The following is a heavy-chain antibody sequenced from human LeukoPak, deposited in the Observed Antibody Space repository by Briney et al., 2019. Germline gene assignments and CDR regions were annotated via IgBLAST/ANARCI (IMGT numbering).Heavy chain of an antibody. CDR3: ARGVAAAGVPTEYFQH. V-gene: IGHV4-59*08. CDR2: MYHGGST. Sequence: SETLSLTCTVSGGSISSYYWSWIRQPPGKGLEWIGSMYHGGSTYFNPSLKSRVTISGDTSKNQFSLKLSSVTAADTAVYYCARGVAAAGVPTEYFQHWGQGTLVTVSS. D-gene: IGHD6-13*01. CDR1: GGSISSYY. J-gene: IGHJ1*01.